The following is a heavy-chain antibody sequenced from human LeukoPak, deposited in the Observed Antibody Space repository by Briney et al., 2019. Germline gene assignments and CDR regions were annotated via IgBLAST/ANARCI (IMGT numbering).Heavy chain of an antibody. D-gene: IGHD6-13*01. CDR3: ARRRSSSWYFDL. CDR1: GGSISSSSYY. J-gene: IGHJ2*01. V-gene: IGHV4-39*01. CDR2: IYYSGST. Sequence: SGTLSLTCTVSGGSISSSSYYWGWIRQPPGKGLEWIGSIYYSGSTYYNPSLKSRVTISVDTSKNQFSLKLSSVTAADTAVYYCARRRSSSWYFDLWGRGTLVTVSS.